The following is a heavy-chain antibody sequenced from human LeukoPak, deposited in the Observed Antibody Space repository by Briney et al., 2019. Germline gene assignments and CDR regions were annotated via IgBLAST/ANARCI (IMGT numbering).Heavy chain of an antibody. V-gene: IGHV4-39*07. Sequence: PSETLSLTCSVSGGSISSSIYYWGWIRQPPGKGLEWIGSIYYSGSTYYHPSLKSRVTISVDTSKNQFSLILSSVTAPDTAVYYCASASSAWPYYFDYWGQGTLVAVSS. D-gene: IGHD6-19*01. CDR2: IYYSGST. J-gene: IGHJ4*02. CDR1: GGSISSSIYY. CDR3: ASASSAWPYYFDY.